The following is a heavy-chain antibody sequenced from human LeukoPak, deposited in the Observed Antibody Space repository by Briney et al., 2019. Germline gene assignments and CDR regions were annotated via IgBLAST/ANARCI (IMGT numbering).Heavy chain of an antibody. D-gene: IGHD5-12*01. CDR3: ARAGIVATSFFDY. J-gene: IGHJ4*02. V-gene: IGHV4-59*01. Sequence: SETLSLTCTVSGGSISSYYWSWIRQPPGKGLEWIGYIYYSGSTNYNPSLKSRVTISVDTSKNQFSLKLSSVTAADTAVYCCARAGIVATSFFDYWGQGTLVTVSS. CDR1: GGSISSYY. CDR2: IYYSGST.